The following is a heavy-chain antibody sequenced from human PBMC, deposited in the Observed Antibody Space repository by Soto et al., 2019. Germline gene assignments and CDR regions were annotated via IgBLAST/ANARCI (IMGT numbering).Heavy chain of an antibody. J-gene: IGHJ4*02. CDR1: GLTFDDNA. V-gene: IGHV3-9*01. CDR2: INWKSDI. CDR3: AISQDRGGRTTFIY. D-gene: IGHD3-16*01. Sequence: QAVGSLRLSCAVSGLTFDDNAMHWVRQAPEKGLEWVSGINWKSDIGYADSVKGRFTISRDNAENSLYLQMNSLRAEDTALYYCAISQDRGGRTTFIYWGQGTQVTVSS.